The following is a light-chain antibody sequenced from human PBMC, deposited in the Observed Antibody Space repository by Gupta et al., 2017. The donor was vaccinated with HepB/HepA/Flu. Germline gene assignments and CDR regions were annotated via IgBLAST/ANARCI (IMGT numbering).Light chain of an antibody. Sequence: EIVLTQSPGTLSLSPGERATLSCRASQSFSRTFLAWYQQKAGQAPRLLIYGTSSRATGIPDRFSGSGSGTEFTLTISRLEPEDFAVYYCQQYGGSPLTFGGGTKVEIK. CDR3: QQYGGSPLT. J-gene: IGKJ4*01. CDR2: GTS. V-gene: IGKV3-20*01. CDR1: QSFSRTF.